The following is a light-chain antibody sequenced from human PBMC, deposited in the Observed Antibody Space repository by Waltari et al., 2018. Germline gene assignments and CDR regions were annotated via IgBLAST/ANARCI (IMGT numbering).Light chain of an antibody. CDR2: AAS. V-gene: IGKV1-17*03. J-gene: IGKJ4*01. CDR3: LQYNSYPLT. CDR1: QGICKY. Sequence: TCRASQGICKYLAWFQQKPGKVPKRLIYAASSLQSGVPSRFSGSGSVTEFTLTISSLQPEDFATYYCLQYNSYPLTFGGGTKVEIK.